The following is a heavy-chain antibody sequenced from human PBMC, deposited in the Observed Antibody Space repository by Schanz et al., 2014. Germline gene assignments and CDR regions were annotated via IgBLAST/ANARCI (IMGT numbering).Heavy chain of an antibody. CDR3: ARDFSAYVGNYFDY. CDR1: GYTTFTDYY. V-gene: IGHV1-18*01. J-gene: IGHJ4*02. D-gene: IGHD5-12*01. CDR2: INGYNGHT. Sequence: QVQLVQSGAEVKKPGASVKVSCKASGYTTFTDYYIHWVRQAPGQGLEWMGWINGYNGHTLYAQKFQGRVTMTTDTSTSTSYMELTSLRFDDTAVYYCARDFSAYVGNYFDYWGQGTLVTVSS.